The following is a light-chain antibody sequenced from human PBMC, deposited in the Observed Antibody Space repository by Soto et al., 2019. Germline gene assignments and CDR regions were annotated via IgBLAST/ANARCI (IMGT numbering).Light chain of an antibody. Sequence: IQLTQSPSSLSASVGDRVTITCRASQTISSWLAWYQQKPGKAHKLLIYKAYTLKSGVQSRFSGSGSGTEFTLTIRSLQPDDFATYYCQHYNSYSEAFGQGTKVDIK. CDR2: KAY. CDR3: QHYNSYSEA. V-gene: IGKV1-5*03. CDR1: QTISSW. J-gene: IGKJ1*01.